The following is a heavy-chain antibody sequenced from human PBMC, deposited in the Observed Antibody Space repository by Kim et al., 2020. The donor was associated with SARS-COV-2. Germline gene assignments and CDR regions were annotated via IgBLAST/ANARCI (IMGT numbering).Heavy chain of an antibody. V-gene: IGHV3-43D*03. D-gene: IGHD2-15*01. CDR2: ISWDGGST. J-gene: IGHJ6*02. CDR1: GFTFDDYA. Sequence: GGSLRLSCAASGFTFDDYAMHWVRQAPGKGLEWVSLISWDGGSTYYADSVKGRFTISRDNSKNSLYLQMNSLRAEDTALYYCAKAQIGYCSGGSCYSKKTYYYYYGMDVWGQGTTVTVSS. CDR3: AKAQIGYCSGGSCYSKKTYYYYYGMDV.